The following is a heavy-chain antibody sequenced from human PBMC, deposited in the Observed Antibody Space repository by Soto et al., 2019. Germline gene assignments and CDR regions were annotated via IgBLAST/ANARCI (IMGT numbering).Heavy chain of an antibody. J-gene: IGHJ4*02. CDR3: AKGLISYYDSSGYYPYFDY. Sequence: GSLRLSCAASGFTFSSYAMSWVRQAPGKGLEWVSAISGSGGSTYYADSVKGRFTISRDNSKNTLYLQMNSLRAEDTAVYYCAKGLISYYDSSGYYPYFDYWGQGTLVTVSS. CDR2: ISGSGGST. V-gene: IGHV3-23*01. CDR1: GFTFSSYA. D-gene: IGHD3-22*01.